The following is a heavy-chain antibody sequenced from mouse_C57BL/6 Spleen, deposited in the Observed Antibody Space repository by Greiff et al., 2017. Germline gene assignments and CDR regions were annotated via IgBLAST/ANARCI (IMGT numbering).Heavy chain of an antibody. J-gene: IGHJ1*03. CDR3: ARKWGNHWYFDV. CDR1: GYSFTSYY. CDR2: IYPGSGNT. Sequence: QVQLKESGPELVKPGASVKISCKASGYSFTSYYIHWVKQRPGQGLEWIGWIYPGSGNTKYNEKFKGKATLTEDTSSSTAYMQLSSLTSEDSAVYYCARKWGNHWYFDVWGTGTTVTVSS. V-gene: IGHV1-66*01. D-gene: IGHD1-3*01.